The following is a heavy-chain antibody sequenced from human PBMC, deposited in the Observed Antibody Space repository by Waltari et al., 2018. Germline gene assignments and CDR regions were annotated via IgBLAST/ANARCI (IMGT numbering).Heavy chain of an antibody. CDR1: GGSISNATW. D-gene: IGHD2-2*01. CDR3: ATVRQSCSTSSCYFEI. V-gene: IGHV4-4*02. Sequence: QVQLQESGPGLVKPSGTLSPTCAVSGGSISNATWWNWVRQPPGQGPDWIAEIHHSGTSNYNPSLQSRVSLSVDKSKNEFSLSLTSVTAADTAVYYCATVRQSCSTSSCYFEIWGQGTMVTVSS. J-gene: IGHJ3*02. CDR2: IHHSGTS.